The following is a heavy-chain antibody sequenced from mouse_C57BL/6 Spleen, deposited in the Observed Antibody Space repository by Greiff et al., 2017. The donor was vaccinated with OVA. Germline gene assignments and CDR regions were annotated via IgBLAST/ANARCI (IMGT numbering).Heavy chain of an antibody. CDR1: GYSFTGYY. Sequence: VQLQQSGPELVKPGASVKISCKASGYSFTGYYMNWVKQSPEKSLEWIGEINPSTGGTTYNQKFKAKATLTVDKSSSTAYMQLKSLTSEDSAVYYCARRRDYGSWFAYWGQGTLVTVSA. D-gene: IGHD1-1*01. J-gene: IGHJ3*01. CDR2: INPSTGGT. V-gene: IGHV1-42*01. CDR3: ARRRDYGSWFAY.